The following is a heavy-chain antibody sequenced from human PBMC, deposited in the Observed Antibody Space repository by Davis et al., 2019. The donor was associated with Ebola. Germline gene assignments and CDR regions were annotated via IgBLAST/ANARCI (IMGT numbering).Heavy chain of an antibody. CDR1: GFTFSSYS. Sequence: GESLKISCAASGFTFSSYSMNWVRQAPGKGLEWVSSISSSSSYIYYADSVKGRFTISRDNAKNSLYLQMNSLRDEDTAVYYCARKGQRDYYYYGMDVWGKGTTVTVSS. V-gene: IGHV3-21*01. CDR3: ARKGQRDYYYYGMDV. D-gene: IGHD1-1*01. CDR2: ISSSSSYI. J-gene: IGHJ6*04.